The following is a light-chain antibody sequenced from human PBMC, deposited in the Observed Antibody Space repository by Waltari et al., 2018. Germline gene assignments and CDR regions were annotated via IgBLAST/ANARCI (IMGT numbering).Light chain of an antibody. V-gene: IGKV4-1*01. CDR3: QQYYSVPLT. CDR1: QSLLYTLNNKNY. Sequence: DIVLTQSPDSLAVSLGERATINCKSSQSLLYTLNNKNYLAWYQQKPGQPPKLLIYWSSTRESGVPDRFSGSGSGADFSLTISSLQSEDVAIYYCQQYYSVPLTFGGGTKVEIK. CDR2: WSS. J-gene: IGKJ4*01.